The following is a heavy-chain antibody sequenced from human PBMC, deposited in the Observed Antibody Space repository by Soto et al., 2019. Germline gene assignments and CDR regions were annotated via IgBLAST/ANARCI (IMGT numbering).Heavy chain of an antibody. CDR3: ATVYCSGGSCLSSYGMDV. CDR2: FDPEDGET. CDR1: GYTLTELS. Sequence: SVKVSCKVSGYTLTELSMHWVRQAPGKGLEWMGGFDPEDGETIYAQKFQGRVTMTEDTSTDTAYMELSSLRSEDTAVYYCATVYCSGGSCLSSYGMDVWGQGTTVTVSS. D-gene: IGHD2-15*01. J-gene: IGHJ6*02. V-gene: IGHV1-24*01.